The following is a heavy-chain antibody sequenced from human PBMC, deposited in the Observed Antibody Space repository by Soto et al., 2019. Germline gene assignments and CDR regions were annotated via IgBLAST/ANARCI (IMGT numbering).Heavy chain of an antibody. Sequence: SETLSLTCTVSGGSISSGGYYWSWIRQHPGKGLEWIGYIYYSGSTYYNPSLKSRVTISVDTSKNQFSLKLSSVTAADMAVYYCARSSQSPVTTFAYWGQGTLVTVSS. CDR3: ARSSQSPVTTFAY. V-gene: IGHV4-31*03. J-gene: IGHJ4*02. CDR1: GGSISSGGYY. CDR2: IYYSGST. D-gene: IGHD4-17*01.